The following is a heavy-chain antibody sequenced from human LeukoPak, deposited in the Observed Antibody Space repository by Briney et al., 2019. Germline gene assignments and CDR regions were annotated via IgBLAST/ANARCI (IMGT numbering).Heavy chain of an antibody. Sequence: GGSLRLSCAASGFTFSSYSMNWVRQAPGKGLEWVSSISSSSSYIYYADSVKGRFTILRDNAKNSLYLQMNSLRAEDTAVYYCARGAVRYSSSSRVLDYWGQGTLVTVSS. CDR1: GFTFSSYS. CDR3: ARGAVRYSSSSRVLDY. J-gene: IGHJ4*02. V-gene: IGHV3-21*01. D-gene: IGHD6-6*01. CDR2: ISSSSSYI.